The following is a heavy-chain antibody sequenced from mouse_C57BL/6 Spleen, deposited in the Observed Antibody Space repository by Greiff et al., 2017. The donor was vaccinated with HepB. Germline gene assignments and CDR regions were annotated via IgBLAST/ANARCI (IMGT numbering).Heavy chain of an antibody. V-gene: IGHV1-55*01. CDR2: IYPGSGST. CDR3: ARGYGSSIYYAMDY. J-gene: IGHJ4*01. D-gene: IGHD1-1*01. Sequence: VQLQQSGAELVKPGASVKMSCKASGYTFTSYWITWVKQRPGQGLEWIGDIYPGSGSTNYNEKFKSKAKLTVDTSSSTAYMQLSSLTSEDSAVYYCARGYGSSIYYAMDYWGQGTSVTVSS. CDR1: GYTFTSYW.